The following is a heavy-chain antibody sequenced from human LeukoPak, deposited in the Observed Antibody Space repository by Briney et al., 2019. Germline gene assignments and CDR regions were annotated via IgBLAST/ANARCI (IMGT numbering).Heavy chain of an antibody. V-gene: IGHV4-39*01. D-gene: IGHD3-10*01. CDR2: IYYSGST. CDR1: GGSISSSSYY. J-gene: IGHJ4*02. Sequence: SETLSLTCTVSGGSISSSSYYWGWIRQPPGKGLEWIGSIYYSGSTYHNPSLKSRVTISVDTSKNQFSLKLSSVTAADTAVYYCARLLWFGEFVFDYWGQGTLVTVSS. CDR3: ARLLWFGEFVFDY.